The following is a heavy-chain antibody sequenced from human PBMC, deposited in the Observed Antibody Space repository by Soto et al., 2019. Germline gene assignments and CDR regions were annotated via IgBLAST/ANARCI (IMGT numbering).Heavy chain of an antibody. CDR1: GDSVNSENYY. D-gene: IGHD5-18*01. CDR3: GREIRGYSRALDY. V-gene: IGHV4-61*01. J-gene: IGHJ4*02. CDR2: AHSGGRS. Sequence: SETLSLTCSVSGDSVNSENYYWTWIRQSPGKGLEWIGYAHSGGRSDYNPSLKSRVTISLNTPVNQFSLQLTSVTAADTAVYYCGREIRGYSRALDYWGQGTLVTVS.